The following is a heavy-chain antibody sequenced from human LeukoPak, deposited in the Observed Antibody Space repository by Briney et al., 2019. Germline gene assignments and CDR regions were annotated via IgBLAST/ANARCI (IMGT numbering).Heavy chain of an antibody. D-gene: IGHD1-20*01. CDR1: GFTFSSYW. CDR3: AKVKWKLIGYFDY. CDR2: IKQDGSEK. J-gene: IGHJ4*02. V-gene: IGHV3-7*03. Sequence: GGSLRLSCAASGFTFSSYWMSWVRQAPGKGLEWVANIKQDGSEKYYVDSVKGRFTISRDNAKNSLYLQMNSLRAEDTAVYFCAKVKWKLIGYFDYWGQGTLVTVSS.